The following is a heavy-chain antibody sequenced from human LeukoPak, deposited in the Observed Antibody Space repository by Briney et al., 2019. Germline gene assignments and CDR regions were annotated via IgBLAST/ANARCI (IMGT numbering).Heavy chain of an antibody. D-gene: IGHD6-19*01. CDR2: IYHSGST. V-gene: IGHV4-38-2*01. CDR1: GYSISSGYY. J-gene: IGHJ2*01. CDR3: ARLSSGRYFDL. Sequence: PSETLSLTCAVSGYSISSGYYWGWIRQPPGKGLEWIGSIYHSGSTYYNPSLKSRVTISVDTSKNQFSLKLSSVTAADTAVYYWARLSSGRYFDLWGRGTLVTVSS.